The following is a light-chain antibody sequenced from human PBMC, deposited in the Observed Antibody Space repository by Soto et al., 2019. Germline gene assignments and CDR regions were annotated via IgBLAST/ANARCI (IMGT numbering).Light chain of an antibody. J-gene: IGKJ1*01. CDR3: QQYGNSPST. Sequence: EIVLTQSPGTLSWSPGERATLSCGASQSVDSSYLAWYLQKNGQAPRLLIYGASGRATGIPDRFSGSGSGTDFNLIISRLETEDFAVYYCQQYGNSPSTFGRGTKVDIK. V-gene: IGKV3-20*01. CDR2: GAS. CDR1: QSVDSSY.